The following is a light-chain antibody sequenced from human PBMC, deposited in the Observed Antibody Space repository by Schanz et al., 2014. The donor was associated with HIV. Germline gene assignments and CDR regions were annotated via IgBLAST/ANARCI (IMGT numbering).Light chain of an antibody. CDR2: DVD. V-gene: IGLV2-14*03. Sequence: QSVLTQPASVSGSPGQSITISCTGTSSDIGGYKYVSWYQHHPGKAPKLLIFDVDNRPSGVSHRFSAYKSGNTASLTISGLQADDEADYYCSSYTTNNTLVFGGGTKLTVL. J-gene: IGLJ3*02. CDR3: SSYTTNNTLV. CDR1: SSDIGGYKY.